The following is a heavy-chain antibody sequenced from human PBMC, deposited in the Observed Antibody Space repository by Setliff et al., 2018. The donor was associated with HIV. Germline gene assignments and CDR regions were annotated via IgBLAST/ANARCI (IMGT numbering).Heavy chain of an antibody. Sequence: SLTCTVSGGSIRSGGYYWNWIRQHPGKGLEWIGYIYYSGSTYYNPSLKSRLTIFVDTSKNQFSLKVTSVTAADTAVYYCARTYDSGGYSFGFWGQGILVTVSS. J-gene: IGHJ4*02. V-gene: IGHV4-31*03. CDR3: ARTYDSGGYSFGF. D-gene: IGHD3-22*01. CDR1: GGSIRSGGYY. CDR2: IYYSGST.